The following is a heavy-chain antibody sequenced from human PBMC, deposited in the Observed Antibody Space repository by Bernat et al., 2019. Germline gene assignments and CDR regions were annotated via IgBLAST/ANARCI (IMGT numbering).Heavy chain of an antibody. V-gene: IGHV3-72*01. CDR1: GFSFSDHY. CDR2: TRNKANSYTT. D-gene: IGHD6-6*01. CDR3: ARWPAPSGSSSSGYNYYHMDV. Sequence: EVQVVESGGGLVQPGGSLRPSCAVSGFSFSDHYMEWVRQAPGKGLEWVGRTRNKANSYTTEYAASVKGRFSISRDDSKNALYLQMNSLKTKETAVYYCARWPAPSGSSSSGYNYYHMDVWGKGTTVTVS. J-gene: IGHJ6*03.